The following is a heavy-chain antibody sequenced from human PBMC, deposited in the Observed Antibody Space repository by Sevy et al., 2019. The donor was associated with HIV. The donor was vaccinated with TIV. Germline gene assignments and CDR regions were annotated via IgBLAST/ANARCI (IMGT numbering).Heavy chain of an antibody. CDR3: AREVGADCGEHCCLGWFDS. Sequence: GGCLRLSCAASGFTVSSYYMSWVRQAPGKGLEWVSLIYTGGATYYADSVKGRFTISKDNTKNTVFLQMDGLRTEETGVYYCAREVGADCGEHCCLGWFDSWGHGALVTVSS. D-gene: IGHD2-21*01. CDR1: GFTVSSYY. J-gene: IGHJ5*01. V-gene: IGHV3-66*01. CDR2: IYTGGAT.